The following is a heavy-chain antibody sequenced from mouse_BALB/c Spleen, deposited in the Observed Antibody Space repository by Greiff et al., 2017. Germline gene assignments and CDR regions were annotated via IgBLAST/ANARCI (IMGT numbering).Heavy chain of an antibody. CDR2: ISSGGSYT. Sequence: DVKLVESGGGLVKPGGSLKLSCAASGFTFSSYAMSWVRQTPEKRLEWVATISSGGSYTYYPDSVKGRFTISRDNAKNTLYLQMSSLRSEDTAMYYCARGDDYDPPWFAYWGQGTLVTVSA. CDR1: GFTFSSYA. CDR3: ARGDDYDPPWFAY. J-gene: IGHJ3*01. V-gene: IGHV5-9-3*01. D-gene: IGHD2-4*01.